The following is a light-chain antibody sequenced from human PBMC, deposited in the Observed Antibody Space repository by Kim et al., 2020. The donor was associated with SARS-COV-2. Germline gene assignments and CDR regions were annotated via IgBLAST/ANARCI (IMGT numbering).Light chain of an antibody. CDR1: SSNIGSNY. Sequence: VLTQPPSASGTPGQTVTISCSGSSSNIGSNYVYWYQQLPGAAPKLLIYRSNQRPSGVPDRFSGSKSGTSASLAISGLRSEDEADYYCAAWDDSLSGFWVFGGGTQLTVL. J-gene: IGLJ3*02. CDR3: AAWDDSLSGFWV. V-gene: IGLV1-47*01. CDR2: RSN.